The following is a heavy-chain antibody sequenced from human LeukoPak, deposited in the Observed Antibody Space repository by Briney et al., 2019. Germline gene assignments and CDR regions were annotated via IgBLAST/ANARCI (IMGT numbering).Heavy chain of an antibody. V-gene: IGHV1-3*01. CDR2: INGGNGNT. D-gene: IGHD6-19*01. CDR3: ARLTAVALGFDY. Sequence: ASVKVSCRASGYTFTGYYIHWVRQAPGQRLEWMGWINGGNGNTKYSQKFQGRVTITRDTSASTAYMELSSLRSEDTAVYYCARLTAVALGFDYWGQGTLVTVSS. CDR1: GYTFTGYY. J-gene: IGHJ4*02.